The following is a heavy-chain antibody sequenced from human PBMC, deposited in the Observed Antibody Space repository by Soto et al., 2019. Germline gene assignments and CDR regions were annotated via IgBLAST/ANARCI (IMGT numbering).Heavy chain of an antibody. CDR3: ESEGGRGMDV. CDR2: MNPNSANT. Sequence: QVQLVQSGAEVKKPGASVKVSCKASGYTFTSYDINWVRQATGPGIEWMGWMNPNSANTGYAQKFQGRVTMTVNTTISTVYLELSSLRSEDTAVYYCESEGGRGMDVWGQGTTVTVSS. J-gene: IGHJ6*02. V-gene: IGHV1-8*01. CDR1: GYTFTSYD. D-gene: IGHD3-16*01.